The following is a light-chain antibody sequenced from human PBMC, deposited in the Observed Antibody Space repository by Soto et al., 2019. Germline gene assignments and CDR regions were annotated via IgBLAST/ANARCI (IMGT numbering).Light chain of an antibody. Sequence: QSVLTQPPSVSAAPGQKVTISCSGSSSNIGSNSVSWYQQLPGTAPKLLIYENDKRPSGIPDRFSGSKSGTSVTLGITGLQTGDEADYYCGTWDTSLTAGVFGGGTQLTVL. CDR2: END. J-gene: IGLJ3*02. V-gene: IGLV1-51*02. CDR3: GTWDTSLTAGV. CDR1: SSNIGSNS.